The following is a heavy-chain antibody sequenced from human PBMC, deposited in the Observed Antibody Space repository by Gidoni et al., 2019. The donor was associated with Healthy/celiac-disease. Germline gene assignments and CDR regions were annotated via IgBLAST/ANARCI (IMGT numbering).Heavy chain of an antibody. V-gene: IGHV4-59*01. D-gene: IGHD2-2*01. CDR3: ARGSIRCYGKYGMDV. Sequence: QVQLQESGPGLVQPSETLSLTCTVSRCSISSYYWSWIRQPPGKGLEWIGYIYYSGSTNYNPSLTSRDTIAVDTSKNQFSLKLSSGTAADTAVYYCARGSIRCYGKYGMDVRGQGTTVTVS. CDR1: RCSISSYY. CDR2: IYYSGST. J-gene: IGHJ6*02.